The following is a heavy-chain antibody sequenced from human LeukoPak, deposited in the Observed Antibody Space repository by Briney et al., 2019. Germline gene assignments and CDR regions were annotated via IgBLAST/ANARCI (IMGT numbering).Heavy chain of an antibody. V-gene: IGHV4-34*01. CDR3: ARDKGQYGSGTRGFTWFDP. CDR1: GGSFSGYY. Sequence: SETLSLTCAVYGGSFSGYYWSWIRQPPGKGLEWIGEINHSGSTNYNPSLKSRVTISVDTSKNQFSLKLSSVTAAHTAVYYCARDKGQYGSGTRGFTWFDPWGQGTLVTVSS. J-gene: IGHJ5*02. CDR2: INHSGST. D-gene: IGHD3-10*01.